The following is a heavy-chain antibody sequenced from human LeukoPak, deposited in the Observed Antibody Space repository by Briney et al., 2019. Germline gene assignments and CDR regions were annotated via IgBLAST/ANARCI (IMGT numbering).Heavy chain of an antibody. J-gene: IGHJ4*02. V-gene: IGHV3-33*06. Sequence: GRSLRLSCAASGFTFSSYGMHWVRQAPGKGLEWVAVIWYDGSNKYYADSVKGRFTISRVNSKNTLYLQMNSLRAEDTAVYYCAKDLYSSSWYPPPTGALDYWGQGTLVTVSS. D-gene: IGHD6-13*01. CDR1: GFTFSSYG. CDR3: AKDLYSSSWYPPPTGALDY. CDR2: IWYDGSNK.